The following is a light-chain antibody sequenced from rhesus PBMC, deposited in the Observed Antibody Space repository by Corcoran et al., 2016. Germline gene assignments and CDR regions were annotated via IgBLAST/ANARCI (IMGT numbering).Light chain of an antibody. CDR1: QSVGSS. CDR2: GAS. CDR3: FQHSSGYT. J-gene: IGKJ2*01. Sequence: QVILTQSPATLSLSPGERATLSCRASQSVGSSLAWYQQKPGRAPRLLSYGASSRATGIPDRFSGRGSGTEFPLPISSLEPEDAGGYLCFQHSSGYTFGQGTKVEI. V-gene: IGKV3-10*01.